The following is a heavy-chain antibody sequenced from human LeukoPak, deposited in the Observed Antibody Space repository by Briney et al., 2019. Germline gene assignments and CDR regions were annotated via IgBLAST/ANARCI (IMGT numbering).Heavy chain of an antibody. CDR2: IYTSGST. Sequence: SETLSLTCTVSGGSISSGSYYWSWIRQPAGKGLEWIGRIYTSGSTNYNPSLKSRVTISVDTSKNQFSLKLSSVTAADTAVYYCARGESGYDYSKFSYYYYYMDVWGKGTTVTVSS. V-gene: IGHV4-61*02. D-gene: IGHD5-12*01. J-gene: IGHJ6*03. CDR1: GGSISSGSYY. CDR3: ARGESGYDYSKFSYYYYYMDV.